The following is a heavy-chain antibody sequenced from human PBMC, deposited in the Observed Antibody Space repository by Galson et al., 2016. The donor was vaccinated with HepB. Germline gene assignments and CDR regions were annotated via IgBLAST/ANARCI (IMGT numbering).Heavy chain of an antibody. CDR1: GFNFASYW. V-gene: IGHV3-74*03. J-gene: IGHJ6*03. CDR3: AKGFCISTSCYAGFAGYHYMDV. D-gene: IGHD2-2*01. CDR2: INSDGSDT. Sequence: LSCAASGFNFASYWMHWVRQGPGKGLVWVSRINSDGSDTTYADSVKGRFTISRDNAKNTLYLQMNSLRAEDTAVYYCAKGFCISTSCYAGFAGYHYMDVWGKGTTVTVSS.